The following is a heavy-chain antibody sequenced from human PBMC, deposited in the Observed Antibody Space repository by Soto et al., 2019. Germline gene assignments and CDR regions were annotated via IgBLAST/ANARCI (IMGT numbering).Heavy chain of an antibody. CDR2: ISGSGGST. CDR3: AKDSIVATYGHYYYGMDV. J-gene: IGHJ6*02. Sequence: EVQLLESGGGLVQPGGSLRLSCAASGFTFSSYAMTWVRQAPGKGLEWVSAISGSGGSTYYADSVKGLFTISRDNSKNTLYLQMNSLRAEDTAVYYCAKDSIVATYGHYYYGMDVWGQGTTVTFSS. D-gene: IGHD5-12*01. CDR1: GFTFSSYA. V-gene: IGHV3-23*01.